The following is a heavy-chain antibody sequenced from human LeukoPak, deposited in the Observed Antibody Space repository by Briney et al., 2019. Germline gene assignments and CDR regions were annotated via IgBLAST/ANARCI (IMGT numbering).Heavy chain of an antibody. J-gene: IGHJ4*02. D-gene: IGHD3-22*01. CDR3: ARDSDYYDSGGYIFDY. CDR1: GGSFSGYY. CDR2: INHSGST. Sequence: SETLSLTCAVYGGSFSGYYWSWIRQPPGKGLEWIGEINHSGSTNYNPSLKSRVTISVDTSKNQFSLKLSSVTAADTAVYYCARDSDYYDSGGYIFDYWGQGTLVTVSS. V-gene: IGHV4-34*01.